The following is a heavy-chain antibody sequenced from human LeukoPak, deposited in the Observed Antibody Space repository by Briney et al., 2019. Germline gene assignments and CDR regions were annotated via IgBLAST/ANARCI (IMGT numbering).Heavy chain of an antibody. J-gene: IGHJ5*02. D-gene: IGHD5-18*01. Sequence: SETLSLTWTVSGGSISSSINYWAWIRQPPGKGLEWIATTKYGASTFYNPSLRSRVTISVDTSKNQFSLKVNSVTAADTAVYYCARLGYGNGRVNWFDPWGQGNLVTVSS. CDR3: ARLGYGNGRVNWFDP. CDR1: GGSISSSINY. CDR2: TKYGAST. V-gene: IGHV4-39*01.